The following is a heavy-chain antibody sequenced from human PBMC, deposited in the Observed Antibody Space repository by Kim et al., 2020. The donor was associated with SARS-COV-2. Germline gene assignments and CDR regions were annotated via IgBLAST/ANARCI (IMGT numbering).Heavy chain of an antibody. Sequence: SETLSLTCSVSGASVRSSSYLWIWIRQPPGQGLEWIGDIYYSGSTNYNPSLKSRVTISLDTSKNQFSLKLNSVTAADTAMYYCARGPIMTTDYWGQGTLVTVSS. CDR3: ARGPIMTTDY. CDR1: GASVRSSSYL. CDR2: IYYSGST. J-gene: IGHJ4*02. D-gene: IGHD4-17*01. V-gene: IGHV4-61*01.